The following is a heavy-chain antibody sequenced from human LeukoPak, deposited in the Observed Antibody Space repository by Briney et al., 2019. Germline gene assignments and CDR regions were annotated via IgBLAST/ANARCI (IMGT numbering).Heavy chain of an antibody. CDR3: ARAISWNGAQGHMDV. CDR1: GFSFSDYW. J-gene: IGHJ6*03. V-gene: IGHV3-74*03. CDR2: INSDGRNI. Sequence: GGSLRLSCAASGFSFSDYWMHCVRQAPGKGLVWVSRINSDGRNIAYADSVKGRSTISRDNAKNTLYLEMNSLTIEDTAVYYCARAISWNGAQGHMDVWGKGTTVTVS. D-gene: IGHD1-1*01.